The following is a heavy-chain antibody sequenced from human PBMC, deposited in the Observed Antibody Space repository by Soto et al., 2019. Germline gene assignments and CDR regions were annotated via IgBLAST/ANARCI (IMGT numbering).Heavy chain of an antibody. J-gene: IGHJ6*02. Sequence: PXESLKISFKGSWYSWTSYWVGWVRQIPGKGLEWMGRIDPSDSYTNYSPSFQGHVTISADKSISTAYLQWSSLKASDTAMYYCASAEEPYYYYYGMDVWGQGTTVTVSS. CDR2: IDPSDSYT. D-gene: IGHD1-26*01. CDR1: WYSWTSYW. CDR3: ASAEEPYYYYYGMDV. V-gene: IGHV5-10-1*01.